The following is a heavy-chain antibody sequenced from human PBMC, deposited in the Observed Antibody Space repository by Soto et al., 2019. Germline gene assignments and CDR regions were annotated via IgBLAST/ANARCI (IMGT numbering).Heavy chain of an antibody. CDR2: IYYSGST. CDR1: GGSISSGGYY. D-gene: IGHD6-25*01. J-gene: IGHJ4*02. Sequence: QVQLQESGPGLVKPSQNLSLTCTVSGGSISSGGYYWSWIRQHPGKGLEWIGYIYYSGSTYYNPSLKSRVTISVVTSKIQFFLKLSSVTGADTAVYYCARDSSDWYFDYWGQGTLVTVSS. CDR3: ARDSSDWYFDY. V-gene: IGHV4-31*03.